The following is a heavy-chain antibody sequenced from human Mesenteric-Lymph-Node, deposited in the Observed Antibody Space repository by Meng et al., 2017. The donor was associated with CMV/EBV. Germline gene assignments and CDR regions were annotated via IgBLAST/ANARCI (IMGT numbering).Heavy chain of an antibody. V-gene: IGHV3-9*01. Sequence: SLKISCAASGLTLKDHAMHWVRQAPGKGLEWVSGISWNSENIGYADSVKGRFTISRDNSKNTLYLQMNSLRAEDTAVYYCARPPRRAIAAQYWGQGALVTVSS. CDR1: GLTLKDHA. CDR2: ISWNSENI. CDR3: ARPPRRAIAAQY. J-gene: IGHJ4*02. D-gene: IGHD6-6*01.